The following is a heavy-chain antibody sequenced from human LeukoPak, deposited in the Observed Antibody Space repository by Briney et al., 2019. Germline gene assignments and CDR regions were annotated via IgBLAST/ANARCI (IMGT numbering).Heavy chain of an antibody. J-gene: IGHJ4*02. V-gene: IGHV3-74*01. D-gene: IGHD6-13*01. CDR1: GFTFSSHW. CDR2: INSDGITT. CDR3: ARKAADSTAFEY. Sequence: GGSLRLSCAASGFTFSSHWMTWVRQAPGKGLVWVSRINSDGITTSYADSVRGRFTISRDNAKSTLYLQMNSLRAEDTAVYYCARKAADSTAFEYWGQGTLVTVSS.